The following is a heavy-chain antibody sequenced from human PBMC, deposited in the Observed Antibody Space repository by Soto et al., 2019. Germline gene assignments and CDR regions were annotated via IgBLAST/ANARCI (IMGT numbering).Heavy chain of an antibody. V-gene: IGHV3-21*01. Sequence: GGSLRLSCAASGFTFSSYSMNWVRQAPGKGLEWVSSISSSSSYIYYADSVKGRFTISRDNAKNSLYLQMNSLRAEDTAVYYCARGDSSGWQPHYYYYGMGVWGQGTTVTVSS. CDR1: GFTFSSYS. CDR3: ARGDSSGWQPHYYYYGMGV. CDR2: ISSSSSYI. D-gene: IGHD6-25*01. J-gene: IGHJ6*02.